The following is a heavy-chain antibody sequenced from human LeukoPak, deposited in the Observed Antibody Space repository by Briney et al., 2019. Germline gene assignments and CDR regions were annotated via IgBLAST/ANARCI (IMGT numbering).Heavy chain of an antibody. Sequence: GASVKVSCKASGYTFTGYYMHWVRQAPGQGLEWMGWINPNSGGTNYAQKFQGRVTMTRDTSISTAYMELSRLRSDDTAVYYCARLDGGNPAGTGYWGQGTLVTVSS. CDR3: ARLDGGNPAGTGY. CDR1: GYTFTGYY. J-gene: IGHJ4*02. V-gene: IGHV1-2*02. D-gene: IGHD4-23*01. CDR2: INPNSGGT.